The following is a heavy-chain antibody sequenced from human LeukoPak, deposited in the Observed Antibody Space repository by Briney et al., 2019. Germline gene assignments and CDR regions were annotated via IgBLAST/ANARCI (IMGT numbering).Heavy chain of an antibody. CDR2: LYYSGTT. D-gene: IGHD6-6*01. CDR1: GDSISSNAYY. CDR3: ARTPIVARPGDNWFDP. J-gene: IGHJ5*02. Sequence: SETLSLTCTVSGDSISSNAYYWGWIRQPPGKGLEWLGTLYYSGTTYYNPSLKSRVTMSVDTSKNQFSLRLSSVTAADTAVYYCARTPIVARPGDNWFDPWGQGTLVTVSS. V-gene: IGHV4-39*07.